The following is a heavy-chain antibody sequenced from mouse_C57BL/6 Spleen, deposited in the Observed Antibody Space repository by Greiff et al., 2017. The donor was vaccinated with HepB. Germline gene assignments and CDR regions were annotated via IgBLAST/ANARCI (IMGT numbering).Heavy chain of an antibody. CDR3: ARSLDGYYEYFDY. J-gene: IGHJ2*01. V-gene: IGHV1-52*01. D-gene: IGHD2-3*01. CDR1: GYTFTSYW. Sequence: VKQSCKASGYTFTSYWMHWVKQRPIQGLEWIGNIDPSDSETHYNQKFKDKATLTVDKSSSTAYMQLSSLTSEDSAVYYCARSLDGYYEYFDYWGQGTTLTVSS. CDR2: IDPSDSET.